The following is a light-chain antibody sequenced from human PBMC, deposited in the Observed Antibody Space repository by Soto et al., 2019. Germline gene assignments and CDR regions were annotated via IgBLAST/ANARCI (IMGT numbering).Light chain of an antibody. V-gene: IGLV1-51*02. CDR2: EVN. Sequence: QSVLTQPPSVSAAPGQRVTISCSGSSSNIGNNYVSWYQQLPGTAPKLLIYEVNKRPSGIPDRFSGSKSGTSATLGITGLQTGDEADYYCASWDSSLTAGVFGGGTKLTVL. CDR1: SSNIGNNY. J-gene: IGLJ2*01. CDR3: ASWDSSLTAGV.